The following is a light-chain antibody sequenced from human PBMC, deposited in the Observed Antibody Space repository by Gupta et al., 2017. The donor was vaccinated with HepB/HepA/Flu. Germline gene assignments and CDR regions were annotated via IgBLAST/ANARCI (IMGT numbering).Light chain of an antibody. CDR3: AAWDDSLNGPL. J-gene: IGLJ2*01. CDR1: ASTFGSES. V-gene: IGLV1-44*01. CDR2: DNH. Sequence: QSVLTQPPSASGTPGQRVTISCSGSASTFGSESVTWYRQLPGTAPKLLIYDNHKRPSGVPDRISGSKSGTSASLAISGLQSEDEGLYYCAAWDDSLNGPLFGGGTKLTVL.